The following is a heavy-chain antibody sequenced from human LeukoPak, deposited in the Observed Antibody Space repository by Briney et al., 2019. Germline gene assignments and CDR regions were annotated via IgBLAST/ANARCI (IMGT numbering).Heavy chain of an antibody. CDR1: GFTFSSYS. V-gene: IGHV3-21*01. CDR3: ARGMGIDYYDSSGPGDY. CDR2: ISSSSSYI. Sequence: PGGSLRLSCAASGFTFSSYSMNWVRQAPGKGLEWVSSISSSSSYIYYADSVKGRFTISRDNAKNSLYLQMNSLRAEDTAVYYCARGMGIDYYDSSGPGDYWGQGTLVTVSS. J-gene: IGHJ4*02. D-gene: IGHD3-22*01.